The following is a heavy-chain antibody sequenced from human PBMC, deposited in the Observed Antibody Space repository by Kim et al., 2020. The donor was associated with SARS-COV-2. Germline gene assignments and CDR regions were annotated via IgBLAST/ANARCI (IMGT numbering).Heavy chain of an antibody. CDR2: ISSTVNT. CDR3: AREGAGRSKDY. CDR1: GDSISSYY. J-gene: IGHJ4*02. D-gene: IGHD3-10*01. V-gene: IGHV4-4*07. Sequence: SETLSLTYTVSGDSISSYYWSWIRQPAGKGLEWIGRISSTVNTNYNPSLNSRVTLSVDTSKNLFSLNLNSVTAADTALYYCAREGAGRSKDYWGQGTLVTVSS.